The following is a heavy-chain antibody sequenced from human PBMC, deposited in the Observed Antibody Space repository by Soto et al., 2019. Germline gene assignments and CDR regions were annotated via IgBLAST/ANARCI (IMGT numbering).Heavy chain of an antibody. J-gene: IGHJ4*02. Sequence: QVQLVESGGGVVQPGRSLRLSCAASGFTFSTHAMHWVRQAPGMGLECVAIVSFDGSNKYYADSVKGRFTISRDNSKNTRYLQMSGLTPEDTAVYYCARDQTGITTTGGGRIDHWGQGTLVTVSS. V-gene: IGHV3-30-3*01. CDR3: ARDQTGITTTGGGRIDH. CDR1: GFTFSTHA. D-gene: IGHD1-20*01. CDR2: VSFDGSNK.